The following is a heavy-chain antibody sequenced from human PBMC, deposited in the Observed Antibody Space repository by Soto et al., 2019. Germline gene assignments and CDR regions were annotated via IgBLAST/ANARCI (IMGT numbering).Heavy chain of an antibody. J-gene: IGHJ6*02. CDR2: IYYSGST. CDR3: ARAVRYSSSSYGMDV. V-gene: IGHV4-30-4*01. D-gene: IGHD6-6*01. Sequence: LSLTCTVSSGSISSGDYYWSWIRQPPGKGLEWIGYIYYSGSTYYNPSLKSRVTISVDTSKNQFSLKLSSVTAADTAVYYCARAVRYSSSSYGMDVWGQGTTVTVSS. CDR1: SGSISSGDYY.